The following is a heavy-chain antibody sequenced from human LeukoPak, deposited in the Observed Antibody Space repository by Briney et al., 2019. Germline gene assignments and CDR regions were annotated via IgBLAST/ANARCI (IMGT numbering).Heavy chain of an antibody. CDR1: GGTFSSYA. CDR2: IIPIFGIA. Sequence: GASVKVSFKASGGTFSSYAISWVRQAPGQGIEWMGRIIPIFGIANYAQKFQGRVTITADKSTSTAYMELSSLRSEDTAVYYCARVVAAAGLDYWGQGTLVTVSS. J-gene: IGHJ4*02. CDR3: ARVVAAAGLDY. V-gene: IGHV1-69*04. D-gene: IGHD6-13*01.